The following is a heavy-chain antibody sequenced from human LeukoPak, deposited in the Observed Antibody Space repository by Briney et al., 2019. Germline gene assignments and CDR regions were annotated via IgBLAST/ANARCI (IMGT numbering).Heavy chain of an antibody. Sequence: PSETLSLTCAVYGGSFSGYYWSWIRQPPGKGLEWIGEINHSGSTNYNPSLKSRVTISVDTSKNQFSLKLSSVTAADTTVYYCAGGPIVPAAIVMGGTNCFDPWGKGPLVTVSS. D-gene: IGHD2-2*01. CDR3: AGGPIVPAAIVMGGTNCFDP. CDR2: INHSGST. J-gene: IGHJ5*02. V-gene: IGHV4-34*01. CDR1: GGSFSGYY.